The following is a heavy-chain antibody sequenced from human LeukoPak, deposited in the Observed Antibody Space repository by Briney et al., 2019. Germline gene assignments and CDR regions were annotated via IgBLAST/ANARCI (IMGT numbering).Heavy chain of an antibody. CDR2: IRSNGIRR. D-gene: IGHD6-13*01. J-gene: IGHJ4*02. CDR1: GFPFSSHG. Sequence: GGSLSLFCAASGFPFSSHGMHWVRQAPGKGLEYVSAIRSNGIRRYYANAANGKFIISIDNSKNTLYLQMGSLRAEDMSVYHCVRERDGSRGLFDYWGQGIRVTVST. CDR3: VRERDGSRGLFDY. V-gene: IGHV3-64*01.